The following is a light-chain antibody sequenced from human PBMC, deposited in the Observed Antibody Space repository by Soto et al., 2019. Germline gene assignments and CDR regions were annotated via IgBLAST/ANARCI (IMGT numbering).Light chain of an antibody. CDR1: QSISSNQ. V-gene: IGKV3-20*01. J-gene: IGKJ1*01. CDR3: QQYGSSPET. Sequence: EIELTQSPGTLSLSPGERATLSCRASQSISSNQLAWYQQTPGQAPRLLIYGASSRATGIPDRFSGGGSGTDFTLTISRLEPEDFAVYYCQQYGSSPETFGQGTKVDIK. CDR2: GAS.